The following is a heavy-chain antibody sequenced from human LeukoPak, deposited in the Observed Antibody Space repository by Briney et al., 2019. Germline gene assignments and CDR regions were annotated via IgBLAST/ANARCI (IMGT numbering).Heavy chain of an antibody. CDR1: GYTFTGYY. CDR3: ARGHHYFVSGSYYNF. CDR2: INPNSGGT. J-gene: IGHJ4*02. Sequence: GASVKVSCKASGYTFTGYYIFWVRQAPGQGLEWMGWINPNSGGTNYAQKFQGRVTMTRDTSISTAYMELSRLRSDDTAVFYCARGHHYFVSGSYYNFWGQGTLVTVS. D-gene: IGHD3-10*01. V-gene: IGHV1-2*02.